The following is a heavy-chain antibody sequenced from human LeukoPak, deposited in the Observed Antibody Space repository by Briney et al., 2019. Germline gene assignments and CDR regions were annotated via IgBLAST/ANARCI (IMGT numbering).Heavy chain of an antibody. D-gene: IGHD5-24*01. CDR2: ICYSGST. Sequence: NASETLSLTCAVSGGSISSYYWSWIRQPPGKGLEWIGYICYSGSTNYNPSLKSRVTISVDTSKNQFSLKLSSVTAADTAVYYCARVQLDGYNPLYYFDYWGQGTLVTVSS. V-gene: IGHV4-59*01. CDR3: ARVQLDGYNPLYYFDY. J-gene: IGHJ4*02. CDR1: GGSISSYY.